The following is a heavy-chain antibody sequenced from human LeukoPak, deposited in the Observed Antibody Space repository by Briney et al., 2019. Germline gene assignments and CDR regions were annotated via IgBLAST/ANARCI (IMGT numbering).Heavy chain of an antibody. Sequence: SETLSLTCTVSGGSISGYYWSWIRQPAGRGLEWIGRMYSSGSTNYNPSLKGRVTMSVDTSKNRFSLKLTSVTAADTAVYYCARDTSGGYHYWGQGTLVTVSS. CDR3: ARDTSGGYHY. J-gene: IGHJ4*02. D-gene: IGHD1-26*01. CDR1: GGSISGYY. CDR2: MYSSGST. V-gene: IGHV4-4*07.